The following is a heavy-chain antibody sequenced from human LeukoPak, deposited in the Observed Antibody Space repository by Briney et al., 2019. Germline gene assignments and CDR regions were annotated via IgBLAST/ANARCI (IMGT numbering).Heavy chain of an antibody. Sequence: HTGGSLRLSCTTSGFTFSNYWMYWVRQAPGKGLMWVSRIMGDGTGITYTDSVEGRFTISRDNAKNTLYLQMNSLRDEDTAVYYCVRGQTIDYWGQGTLVTVSS. CDR3: VRGQTIDY. V-gene: IGHV3-74*01. D-gene: IGHD4-17*01. CDR2: IMGDGTGI. J-gene: IGHJ4*02. CDR1: GFTFSNYW.